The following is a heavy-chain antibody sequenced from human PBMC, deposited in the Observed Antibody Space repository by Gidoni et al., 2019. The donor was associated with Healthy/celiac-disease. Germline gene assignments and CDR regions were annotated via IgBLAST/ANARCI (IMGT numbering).Heavy chain of an antibody. CDR2: IYTSGST. J-gene: IGHJ2*01. CDR3: ARDSRGSYYGWYFDL. V-gene: IGHV4-4*07. CDR1: GCSISSYY. Sequence: HVQLQASGPGLVKPSETLSLTCPVSGCSISSYYWSWTRQPAGKGLEWIRRIYTSGSTNYNPAIKSRVTKSLETSKNQFSLRLSSVTAADTAVYYWARDSRGSYYGWYFDLWGRGTLVTVSS. D-gene: IGHD1-26*01.